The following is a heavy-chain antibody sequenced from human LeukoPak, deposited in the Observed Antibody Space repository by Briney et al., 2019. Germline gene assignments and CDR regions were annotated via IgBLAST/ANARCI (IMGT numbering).Heavy chain of an antibody. J-gene: IGHJ6*03. CDR1: GGSISSHY. Sequence: SETLSLTCTVSGGSISSHYWNWMRQPPGKGLEFIGYVYYRGTTNFNPSLKSRVTISVDTSKNQSSLRLCSVTAPDTAVYFCARADSANYYDSGRYFNYFYMDVWGRGTTVTVSS. V-gene: IGHV4-59*11. CDR3: ARADSANYYDSGRYFNYFYMDV. CDR2: VYYRGTT. D-gene: IGHD3-10*01.